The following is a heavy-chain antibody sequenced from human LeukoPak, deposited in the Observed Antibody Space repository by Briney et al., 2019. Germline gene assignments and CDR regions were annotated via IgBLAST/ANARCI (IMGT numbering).Heavy chain of an antibody. D-gene: IGHD6-6*01. CDR2: INPSGGST. CDR3: ASEPLSIAARGGFYYYYYGMDV. V-gene: IGHV1-46*01. J-gene: IGHJ6*02. Sequence: ASVKVPCKASGYTFTCYYMHWVRQAPGQGLEWMGIINPSGGSTSYAQKFQGRVTMTRDTSTSTVYMELSSLRSEDTAVYYCASEPLSIAARGGFYYYYYGMDVWGQGTTVTVSS. CDR1: GYTFTCYY.